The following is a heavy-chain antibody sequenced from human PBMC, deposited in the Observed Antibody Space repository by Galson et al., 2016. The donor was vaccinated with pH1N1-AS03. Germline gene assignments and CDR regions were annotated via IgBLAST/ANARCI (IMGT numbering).Heavy chain of an antibody. Sequence: SVKVSCKASGYTFTSYGISWVRQAPGQGLEWMGWISAYNGNTNYAQKLQGRVTMTTDASTSTAYMELRSLRSDDTAVYYCARVQYQLLPSDYWGQGNLVTVSS. D-gene: IGHD2-2*01. J-gene: IGHJ4*02. CDR2: ISAYNGNT. CDR1: GYTFTSYG. V-gene: IGHV1-18*01. CDR3: ARVQYQLLPSDY.